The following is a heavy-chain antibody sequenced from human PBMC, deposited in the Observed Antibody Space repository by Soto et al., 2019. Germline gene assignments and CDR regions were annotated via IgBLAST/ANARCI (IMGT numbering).Heavy chain of an antibody. CDR3: ARVIRSYYDFWSGLDY. V-gene: IGHV3-72*01. J-gene: IGHJ4*02. CDR1: GFTFSDHY. Sequence: GGSLRLSCAASGFTFSDHYMDWVRQAPGKGLEWVGRTRNKANSYTTEYAASVKGRFTISRDDSKNSLYLQMNSLKTEDTAVYYCARVIRSYYDFWSGLDYWGQGTLVTVSS. D-gene: IGHD3-3*01. CDR2: TRNKANSYTT.